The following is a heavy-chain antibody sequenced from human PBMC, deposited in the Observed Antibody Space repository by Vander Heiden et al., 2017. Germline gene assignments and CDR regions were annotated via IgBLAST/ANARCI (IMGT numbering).Heavy chain of an antibody. J-gene: IGHJ6*02. Sequence: QVQLVESGGGVVQPGRSLRLSCAASGFTFSSYGMHWVRQAPGKGLEWVAVIWYDGSNKYYADSVKGRFTISRDNSKNTLYLQMNSLRAEDTAVYYCARDVYYDSSGFLHGMDVWGQGTTVTVSS. CDR3: ARDVYYDSSGFLHGMDV. CDR1: GFTFSSYG. CDR2: IWYDGSNK. D-gene: IGHD3-22*01. V-gene: IGHV3-33*01.